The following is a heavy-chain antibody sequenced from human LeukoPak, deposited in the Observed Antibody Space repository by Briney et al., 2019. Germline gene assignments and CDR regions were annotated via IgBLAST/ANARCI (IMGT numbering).Heavy chain of an antibody. Sequence: GGSLRLSCAASGFTFSSYWMHWVRQAPGKGLVWVSRINTDGSSTSYADSVKGRFTISRDNAKNTLYLQMNSLRAEDTAVYYCARGGTDYYYYYMDVWGKGTTVIVSS. J-gene: IGHJ6*03. V-gene: IGHV3-74*01. CDR2: INTDGSST. CDR1: GFTFSSYW. CDR3: ARGGTDYYYYYMDV.